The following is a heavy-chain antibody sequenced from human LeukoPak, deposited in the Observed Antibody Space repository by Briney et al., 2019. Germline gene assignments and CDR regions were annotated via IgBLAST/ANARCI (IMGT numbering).Heavy chain of an antibody. CDR2: ISYDGTNK. Sequence: PGRSLRLSCAASGFTFSSYGILWVRQAPGKGLEWVALISYDGTNKYYADSVKGRFTISRDNSKNTLYLQMNSLRAEDTAMYYCAKDWTHGDDSSGYPESWGQGTLVTVSS. CDR1: GFTFSSYG. V-gene: IGHV3-30*18. CDR3: AKDWTHGDDSSGYPES. D-gene: IGHD3-22*01. J-gene: IGHJ5*02.